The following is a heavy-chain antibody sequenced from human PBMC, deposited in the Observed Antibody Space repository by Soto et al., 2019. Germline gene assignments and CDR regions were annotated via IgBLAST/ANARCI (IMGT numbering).Heavy chain of an antibody. J-gene: IGHJ4*02. Sequence: QVQLVQSGAEVKKPGSSVKVSCKASGGTFSSYAISWVRQAPGQGLEWMGGIIPIFGTANYAQKFQGRVTINADESTSTAYMELSSLRSEDTAVYYCARNTNRRIAVAGTLDYWGQGTLVTVSS. CDR3: ARNTNRRIAVAGTLDY. CDR1: GGTFSSYA. D-gene: IGHD6-19*01. CDR2: IIPIFGTA. V-gene: IGHV1-69*12.